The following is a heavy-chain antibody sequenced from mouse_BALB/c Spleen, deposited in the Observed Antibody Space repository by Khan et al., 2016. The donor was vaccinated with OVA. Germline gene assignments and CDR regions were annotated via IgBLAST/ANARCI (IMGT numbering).Heavy chain of an antibody. J-gene: IGHJ2*01. D-gene: IGHD3-3*01. V-gene: IGHV5-6-3*01. CDR2: GDINGGSS. CDR3: ARSAV. CDR1: RSSISIYG. Sequence: QVQVPGSGLVQPGASLKRSCAASRSSISIYGMSSVCQTPDKGMELVATGDINGGSSAYPDSVLRSCTTTGDKATNAQYLQMCNRKTEDTARYCCARSAVWGQGTTLTVSS.